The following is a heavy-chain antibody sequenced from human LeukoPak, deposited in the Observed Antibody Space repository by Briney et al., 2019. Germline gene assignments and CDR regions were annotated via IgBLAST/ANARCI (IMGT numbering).Heavy chain of an antibody. CDR2: IKHDGAGK. Sequence: GGSLRLSCAASGSTFGNYNMSWVRHPPGKGQGRVCNIKHDGAGKFYADSLKGRFTVSRDNAEKLVYLHMTSVRAEDTAMYFCAREGHSSGSLGDYWGRGNLVTVTS. D-gene: IGHD6-19*01. CDR3: AREGHSSGSLGDY. J-gene: IGHJ4*02. CDR1: GSTFGNYN. V-gene: IGHV3-7*03.